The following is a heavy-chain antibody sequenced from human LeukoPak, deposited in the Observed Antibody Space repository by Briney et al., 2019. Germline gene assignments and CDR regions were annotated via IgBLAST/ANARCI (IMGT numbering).Heavy chain of an antibody. CDR1: GYTFTSYG. D-gene: IGHD5-12*01. CDR2: ISAYNGNT. J-gene: IGHJ1*01. V-gene: IGHV1-18*01. CDR3: ARENIVPGGGGFQH. Sequence: ASVKVSCKASGYTFTSYGISWVRQAPGQGLEWMGWISAYNGNTNYAQKLQGRVTMTTDTSTSTAYMELRSLRSDDTAVYYCARENIVPGGGGFQHWARAPWSPSPQ.